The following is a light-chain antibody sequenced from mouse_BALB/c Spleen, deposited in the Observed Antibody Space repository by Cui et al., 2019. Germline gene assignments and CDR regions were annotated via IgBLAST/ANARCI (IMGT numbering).Light chain of an antibody. CDR1: QDINSY. CDR3: LQYDEFPLT. CDR2: RAN. V-gene: IGKV14-111*01. J-gene: IGKJ5*01. Sequence: DIKATQSPSSMYASLGASVTITCKASQDINSYLSWFQQKPGKSPKTLIYRANRLVDGVPSRFSGSGSGQDYSLTISSLEYEDMGIYYCLQYDEFPLTFGAGTKLELK.